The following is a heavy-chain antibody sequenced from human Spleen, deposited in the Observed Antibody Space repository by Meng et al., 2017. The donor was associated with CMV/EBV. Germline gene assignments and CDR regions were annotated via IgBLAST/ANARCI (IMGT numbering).Heavy chain of an antibody. D-gene: IGHD2-15*01. V-gene: IGHV3-66*02. CDR2: LYSDGTT. CDR3: AREGLGYCNGNGCYSGALDY. CDR1: RFTVSTNY. Sequence: GESLKISCAASRFTVSTNYMSWVRQAPGKGLEWVSILYSDGTTYYADSVEGRFTISRDNPKNTLYLQMNSLRAEDTAVYYCAREGLGYCNGNGCYSGALDYWGQGTLVTVSS. J-gene: IGHJ4*02.